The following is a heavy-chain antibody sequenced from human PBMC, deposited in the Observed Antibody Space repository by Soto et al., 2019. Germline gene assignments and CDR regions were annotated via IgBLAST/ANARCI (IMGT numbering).Heavy chain of an antibody. CDR3: ARASVVRGAIWWFDP. CDR1: GFNFNNYG. J-gene: IGHJ5*02. Sequence: QVQLVESGGGVVQPGRSLRLSCAASGFNFNNYGMHWVRQHPGKGLEWIGYIYYGGSTYYNPSLESRVTISVDTSKNQFSLKLSSVTAADTAVYYCARASVVRGAIWWFDPWGQGTLVTVSS. V-gene: IGHV4-31*02. D-gene: IGHD3-10*01. CDR2: IYYGGST.